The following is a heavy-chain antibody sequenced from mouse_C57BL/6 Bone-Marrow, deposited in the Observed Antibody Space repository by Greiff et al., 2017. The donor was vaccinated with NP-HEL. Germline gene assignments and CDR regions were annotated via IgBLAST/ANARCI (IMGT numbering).Heavy chain of an antibody. J-gene: IGHJ1*03. CDR3: ARDAGYGHWYFDV. CDR2: SRNKANDYTT. D-gene: IGHD1-1*02. V-gene: IGHV7-1*01. Sequence: EVKVVESGGGLVQSGRSLRLSCATSGFTFSDFYMEWVRQAPGKGLEWIAASRNKANDYTTEYSASVKGRFIVSRDTSQSILYLQMKALRAEDTAIYYCARDAGYGHWYFDVWGTGTTVTVSS. CDR1: GFTFSDFY.